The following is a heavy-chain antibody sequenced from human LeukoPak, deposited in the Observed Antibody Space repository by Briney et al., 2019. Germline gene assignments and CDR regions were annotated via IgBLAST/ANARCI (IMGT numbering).Heavy chain of an antibody. CDR2: INPSGGST. V-gene: IGHV1-46*01. Sequence: ASVKVSCKASGYTFTSYYMHWVRQAPGQGLEWMGIINPSGGSTSYAQKFQGRVTMTRDMSTSTVYMELSSLRSEDTAVYYCARELSHSSGYLFWFDPWGQGTLVTVSS. J-gene: IGHJ5*02. CDR1: GYTFTSYY. CDR3: ARELSHSSGYLFWFDP. D-gene: IGHD3-22*01.